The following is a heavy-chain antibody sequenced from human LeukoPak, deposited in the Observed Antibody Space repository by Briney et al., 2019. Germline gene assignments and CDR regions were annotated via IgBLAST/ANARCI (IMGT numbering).Heavy chain of an antibody. V-gene: IGHV3-48*01. CDR1: GFTFSSYS. D-gene: IGHD3-22*01. J-gene: IGHJ4*02. Sequence: GGSLRLSCAASGFTFSSYSMNWVRQAPGKGLEWVSYISSSSSTIYYADSVKGRFTISRDNAKNSLYLQMNSLRAEDTAVYYCARDPYYYDSSRFTTLSYYFDYWGQGTLVTVSS. CDR3: ARDPYYYDSSRFTTLSYYFDY. CDR2: ISSSSSTI.